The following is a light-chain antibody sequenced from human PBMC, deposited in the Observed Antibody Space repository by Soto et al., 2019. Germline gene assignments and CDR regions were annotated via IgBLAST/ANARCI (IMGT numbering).Light chain of an antibody. V-gene: IGKV3-15*01. J-gene: IGKJ1*01. CDR1: QSVSNN. CDR3: QQYNNWPRT. Sequence: EIGLTESPGTLSLSPGERATLSCRASQSVSNNYLAWYQQKPGQAPRLLIHGATTRATGIPARFSGSGSGTEFTLTISSLQSEDFAVYYCQQYNNWPRTFGQGTKVDI. CDR2: GAT.